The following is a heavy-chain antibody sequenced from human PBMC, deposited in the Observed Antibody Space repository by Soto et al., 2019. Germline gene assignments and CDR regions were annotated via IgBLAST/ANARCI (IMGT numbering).Heavy chain of an antibody. CDR1: GGSFSGYY. V-gene: IGHV4-34*01. CDR2: INHSGST. D-gene: IGHD6-6*01. Sequence: SETLSLTCAVYGGSFSGYYWSWIRQPPGKGLEWFGEINHSGSTNYNPSLKSRVTISVDTSKNQFSLKLSSVTAADTAVYYCARRDRLSSSSSGSYYHYYRDVWGKGTTVTVSS. CDR3: ARRDRLSSSSSGSYYHYYRDV. J-gene: IGHJ6*03.